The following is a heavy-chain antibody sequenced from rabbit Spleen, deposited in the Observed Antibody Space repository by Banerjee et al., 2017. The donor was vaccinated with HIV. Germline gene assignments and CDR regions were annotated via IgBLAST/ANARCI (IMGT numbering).Heavy chain of an antibody. CDR3: TRNANGGWDL. CDR2: IYAGGSGST. J-gene: IGHJ4*01. CDR1: GFDFSRSYY. Sequence: QSLEESGGDLVKPGASLTLTCKASGFDFSRSYYMCWVRQAPGKGLEWIACIYAGGSGSTYYASWAKGRFTISSDNAQNTVDLQMNSLTAADTATYFCTRNANGGWDLWGPGTLVTVS. V-gene: IGHV1S40*01. D-gene: IGHD4-1*01.